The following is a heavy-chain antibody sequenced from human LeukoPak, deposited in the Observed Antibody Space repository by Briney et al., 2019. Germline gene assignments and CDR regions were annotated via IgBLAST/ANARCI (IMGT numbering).Heavy chain of an antibody. J-gene: IGHJ4*02. V-gene: IGHV3-48*03. CDR1: GFTFSHFE. D-gene: IGHD5-24*01. CDR2: ISPSGSTT. Sequence: PGGSLRLSCAASGFTFSHFEMTWVRQTPGKGLEWISYISPSGSTTYYADSVKGRFTISRDNVKNTLYLQMNSLRAEDTAVYYCARGKMAAMSDWGQGTLVTVSS. CDR3: ARGKMAAMSD.